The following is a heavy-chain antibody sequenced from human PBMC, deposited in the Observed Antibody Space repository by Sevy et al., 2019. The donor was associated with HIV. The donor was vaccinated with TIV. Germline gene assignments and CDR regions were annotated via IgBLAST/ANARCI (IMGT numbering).Heavy chain of an antibody. Sequence: SQTLSLTCAISGDSVSSNTAAWNWIRQSPSRGLEWLGRTYYRSRWLYEYAVSVKRRITINANTSKNQFSLHLNSLSPEETAIYYCARLYHSWDYGITSYRHTFDIWGQGTMVTVSS. D-gene: IGHD4-17*01. J-gene: IGHJ3*02. CDR2: TYYRSRWLY. V-gene: IGHV6-1*01. CDR3: ARLYHSWDYGITSYRHTFDI. CDR1: GDSVSSNTAA.